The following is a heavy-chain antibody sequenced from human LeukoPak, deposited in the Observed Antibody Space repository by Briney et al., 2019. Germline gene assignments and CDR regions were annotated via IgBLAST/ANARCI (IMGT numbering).Heavy chain of an antibody. CDR2: IYYSGST. V-gene: IGHV4-59*08. Sequence: SETLSLTCTVSGGSISNYYWSWIRQPPGKGLEWIGYIYYSGSTNYNPSLKSRVTISVDTSKNQFSLKLSSVTAADTAVYYCASSGWYYFDYWGQGTLVTVSS. D-gene: IGHD6-19*01. CDR1: GGSISNYY. J-gene: IGHJ4*02. CDR3: ASSGWYYFDY.